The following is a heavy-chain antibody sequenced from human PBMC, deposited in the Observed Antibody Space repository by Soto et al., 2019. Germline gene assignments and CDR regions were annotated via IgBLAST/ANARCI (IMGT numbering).Heavy chain of an antibody. CDR2: IKTSGDTT. J-gene: IGHJ4*02. V-gene: IGHV3-23*01. Sequence: PGGSLRLSCAASGLAFSNCAVSWVRQAPGKGLEWVSTIKTSGDTTFYADPVKGRFTTSRDDSKNTLYLQMNSLRAEDTATYYCTKDVTGDIGADFWGQGTPVTVSS. D-gene: IGHD2-21*02. CDR1: GLAFSNCA. CDR3: TKDVTGDIGADF.